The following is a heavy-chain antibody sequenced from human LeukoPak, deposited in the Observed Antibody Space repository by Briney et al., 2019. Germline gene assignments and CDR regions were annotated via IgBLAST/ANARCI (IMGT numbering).Heavy chain of an antibody. V-gene: IGHV1-18*01. D-gene: IGHD3-10*01. J-gene: IGHJ4*02. CDR3: ARTRNRNYYGSGSYGCFDY. CDR2: ISAYNGNT. CDR1: GYTFTSYG. Sequence: ASVKVSCEASGYTFTSYGISWVRQAPGQGLEWMGWISAYNGNTNYAQKLQGRVTMTTDTSTSTAYMELRSLRSDDTAVYYCARTRNRNYYGSGSYGCFDYWGQGTLVTVSS.